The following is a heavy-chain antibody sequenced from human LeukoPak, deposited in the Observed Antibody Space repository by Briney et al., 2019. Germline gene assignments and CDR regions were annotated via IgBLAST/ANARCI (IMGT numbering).Heavy chain of an antibody. CDR2: IYYSGST. CDR3: ARDSTHSSSFSYLDY. CDR1: GGSISSYY. Sequence: TETLSLTCTVSGGSISSYYWSWIRQPPGKGLEWIGYIYYSGSTNYNPSLKSRVTISVDTSKNQFSLKLSSVTAADTAVYYCARDSTHSSSFSYLDYWGQGTLVTVSS. D-gene: IGHD6-13*01. J-gene: IGHJ4*02. V-gene: IGHV4-59*01.